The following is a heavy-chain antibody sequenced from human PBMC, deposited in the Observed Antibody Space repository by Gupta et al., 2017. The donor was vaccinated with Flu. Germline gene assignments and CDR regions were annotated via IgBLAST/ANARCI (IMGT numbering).Heavy chain of an antibody. Sequence: YGMHWVRQGPGKGLEWVAVISSDGSNKYYADSGKGRFTISRDNSKNMLYLQMNSLRTEDTALYYCAKDWKGNYNNYAMNVWGPGTTVAVSS. D-gene: IGHD3-10*01. CDR3: AKDWKGNYNNYAMNV. CDR1: YG. V-gene: IGHV3-30*18. J-gene: IGHJ6*02. CDR2: ISSDGSNK.